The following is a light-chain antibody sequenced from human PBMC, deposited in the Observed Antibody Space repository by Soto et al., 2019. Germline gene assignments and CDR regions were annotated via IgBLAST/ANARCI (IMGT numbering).Light chain of an antibody. CDR2: WAS. Sequence: DIVMTQSPDSLVVSLGERATITCKSSQSVLYSSNNKNYLAWYQQKPGQSPKLLIYWASSRESGVPDRFSGSGSGTDFTLTISSLQAEDVAVYYGQQYYAPPYSFGQGTKLDI. CDR1: QSVLYSSNNKNY. J-gene: IGKJ2*03. CDR3: QQYYAPPYS. V-gene: IGKV4-1*01.